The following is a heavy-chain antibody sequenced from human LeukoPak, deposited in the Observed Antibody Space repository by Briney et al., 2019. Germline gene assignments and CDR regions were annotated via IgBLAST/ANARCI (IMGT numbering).Heavy chain of an antibody. V-gene: IGHV3-23*01. D-gene: IGHD2-15*01. Sequence: GGSLRLSCAASGFTFSSYAMSWVRQAPGKGLEWVSAISGSGGSTYYADSVKGRFTISRDNSKNTLYLQMNSLRAEDTAVYYCAKPIVVVVAARAPVGYWGQGTLVTVSS. CDR1: GFTFSSYA. CDR3: AKPIVVVVAARAPVGY. CDR2: ISGSGGST. J-gene: IGHJ4*02.